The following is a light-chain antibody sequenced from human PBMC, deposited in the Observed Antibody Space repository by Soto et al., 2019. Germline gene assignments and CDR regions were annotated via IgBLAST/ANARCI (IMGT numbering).Light chain of an antibody. Sequence: DIRVTQSPSSLSASAGDRVTITCRASQSISNHLNWYQQKPGKAPKLLIYAASSLQSGVPSRFSGSGSGTDFTLTITSLQPEDFATYYCQQSYIMSEGYTFGQGTKLEIK. CDR1: QSISNH. V-gene: IGKV1-39*01. J-gene: IGKJ2*01. CDR3: QQSYIMSEGYT. CDR2: AAS.